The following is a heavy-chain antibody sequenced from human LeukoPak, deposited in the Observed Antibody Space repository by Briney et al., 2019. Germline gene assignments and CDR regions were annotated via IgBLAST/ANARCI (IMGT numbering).Heavy chain of an antibody. CDR1: GFTFSDYY. CDR2: ISSSGSTI. Sequence: GGSLRLSCAASGFTFSDYYMSWIRQAPGKGLEWVSYISSSGSTIYYADSVKGRFTISRDNAKNSLYLQMNSLRAEDTAVYYCLGGRFLEWFRSGDAFDIWGQGTMVTVSS. J-gene: IGHJ3*02. V-gene: IGHV3-11*04. D-gene: IGHD3-3*01. CDR3: LGGRFLEWFRSGDAFDI.